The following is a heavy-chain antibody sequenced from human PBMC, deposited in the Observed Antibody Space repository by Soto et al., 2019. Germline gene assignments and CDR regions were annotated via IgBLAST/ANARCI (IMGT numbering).Heavy chain of an antibody. V-gene: IGHV1-3*01. CDR1: GYTFTSYA. CDR2: INAGNGNT. D-gene: IGHD1-1*01. Sequence: GASVKVSCKASGYTFTSYAMHWVRQAPGQRLEWMGWINAGNGNTKYSQKFQGRVTITRDTSASTAYMELSSLRSEDTAVYYCARVRVRYGRYEDYWGQGTLVTVSS. J-gene: IGHJ4*02. CDR3: ARVRVRYGRYEDY.